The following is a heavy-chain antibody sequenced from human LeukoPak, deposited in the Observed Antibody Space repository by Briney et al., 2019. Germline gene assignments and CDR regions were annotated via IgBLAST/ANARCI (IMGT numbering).Heavy chain of an antibody. CDR1: GFTFSSSW. V-gene: IGHV3-74*03. D-gene: IGHD3-9*01. J-gene: IGHJ4*02. CDR3: AKDKVLRYFDWLFDLDY. CDR2: INSDGSRM. Sequence: GGSLRLSCAASGFTFSSSWMHWVRQAPGKGLVWVSRINSDGSRMMYADSVKGRFTIPRDNAKNTLYLQMNSLRAEDTAVYYCAKDKVLRYFDWLFDLDYWGQGTLVTVSS.